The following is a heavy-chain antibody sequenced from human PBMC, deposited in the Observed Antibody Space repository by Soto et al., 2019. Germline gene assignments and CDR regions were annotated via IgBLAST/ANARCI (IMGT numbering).Heavy chain of an antibody. Sequence: EVQLSEPGGGMVQPGGSLRLSCVASGLTFSSYDMHWVRPAPGKGLEYVSSLNRNVGTTYYENSVKGRFTISRDNYKNTLYLPMGSLRADDMAVYYCVSRVSGNYDYWGQGALVTVSS. CDR2: LNRNVGTT. CDR1: GLTFSSYD. D-gene: IGHD1-7*01. J-gene: IGHJ4*02. V-gene: IGHV3-64*01. CDR3: VSRVSGNYDY.